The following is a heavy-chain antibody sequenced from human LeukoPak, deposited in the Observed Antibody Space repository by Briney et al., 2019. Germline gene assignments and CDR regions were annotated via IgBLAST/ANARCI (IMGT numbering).Heavy chain of an antibody. Sequence: GASVKVSCKASGGTFSSYAISWVRQAPGQGLEWMGGIIPIFGTANYAQKFQGRVTITADESTSTAYMELSSLRSEDTAVYYCARELYYYDSSDPTPRADDAFDIWGQGTMVTVSS. CDR3: ARELYYYDSSDPTPRADDAFDI. J-gene: IGHJ3*02. D-gene: IGHD3-22*01. V-gene: IGHV1-69*13. CDR2: IIPIFGTA. CDR1: GGTFSSYA.